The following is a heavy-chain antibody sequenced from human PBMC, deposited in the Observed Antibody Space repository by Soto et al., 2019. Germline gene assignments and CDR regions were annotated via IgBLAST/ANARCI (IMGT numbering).Heavy chain of an antibody. CDR2: IYYSGST. J-gene: IGHJ6*02. D-gene: IGHD3-16*01. CDR1: GGSISSGGYY. V-gene: IGHV4-31*03. CDR3: ARVPVGGAELYYYYYGMDV. Sequence: SETLSLTCTVSGGSISSGGYYWSWIRQHPGKGLEWIGYIYYSGSTYYNPSLKSRVTISVDTSKNQFSLKLSSVTAADTAVYYCARVPVGGAELYYYYYGMDVWGQGTTVTVSS.